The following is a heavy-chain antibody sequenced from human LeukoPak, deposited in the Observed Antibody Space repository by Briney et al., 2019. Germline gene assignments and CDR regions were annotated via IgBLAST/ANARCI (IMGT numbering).Heavy chain of an antibody. Sequence: GXSLRLSCAASGFTFSSYAMSWVRQAPGKGLEWVSAIRGSSGSTYYADSVKGRFTISRDNSKNTLYLQMNSLRAEDTAVYYCAKGPTKGYCSSTSCYIVDWFDPWGQGTLVTVSS. CDR3: AKGPTKGYCSSTSCYIVDWFDP. CDR2: IRGSSGST. V-gene: IGHV3-23*01. J-gene: IGHJ5*02. CDR1: GFTFSSYA. D-gene: IGHD2-2*02.